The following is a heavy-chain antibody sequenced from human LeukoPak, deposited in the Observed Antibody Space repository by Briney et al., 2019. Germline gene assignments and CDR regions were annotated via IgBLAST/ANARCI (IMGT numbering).Heavy chain of an antibody. J-gene: IGHJ4*02. V-gene: IGHV1-2*02. CDR1: GYTFTGYY. CDR2: INPNSGGT. CDR3: ARDHSSGTALYYFDY. D-gene: IGHD6-19*01. Sequence: ASAKVSCKASGYTFTGYYMHWVRQAPGQGLEWMGWINPNSGGTNYAQKFQGRVTMTRDTSISTAYMELSRLRSDDTAVYYCARDHSSGTALYYFDYWGQGTLVTVSS.